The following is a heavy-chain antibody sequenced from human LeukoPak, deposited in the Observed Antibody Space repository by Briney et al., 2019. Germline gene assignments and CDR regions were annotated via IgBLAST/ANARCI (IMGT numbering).Heavy chain of an antibody. V-gene: IGHV3-30*02. CDR3: AKVSLNMVNDAFDI. Sequence: GGSLRLSCAASGFIFSSYGMHWVRQAPDKGLEWVAFIRYDGSRKYYADSVKGRFTISRDNAKNMCYLQMNSLRAEDATMYYCAKVSLNMVNDAFDIWGQGTMVSVSS. CDR2: IRYDGSRK. J-gene: IGHJ3*02. D-gene: IGHD4/OR15-4a*01. CDR1: GFIFSSYG.